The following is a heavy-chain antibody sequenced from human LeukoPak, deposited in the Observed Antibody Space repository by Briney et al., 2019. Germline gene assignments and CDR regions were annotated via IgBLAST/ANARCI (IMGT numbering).Heavy chain of an antibody. CDR1: GFTFSSYG. V-gene: IGHV3-30*18. CDR2: ISYDGSNK. J-gene: IGHJ4*02. D-gene: IGHD2-15*01. Sequence: GRSLRLSCAASGFTFSSYGMHWVRQAPGKGLEWVAVISYDGSNKYYADSVKGRFTISRDNSKNTLYLQMNSLRAEDTAVYYCAKDLGIGGYWGQGTLVIVSS. CDR3: AKDLGIGGY.